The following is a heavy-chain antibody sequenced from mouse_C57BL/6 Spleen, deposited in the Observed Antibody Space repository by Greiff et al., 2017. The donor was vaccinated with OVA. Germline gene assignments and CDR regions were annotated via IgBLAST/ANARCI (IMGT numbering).Heavy chain of an antibody. CDR1: GYTFTSYR. CDR3: ANTTVGECYAMDY. Sequence: QVQLKQSGAELAKPGASVKLSCKASGYTFTSYRMHRVKQRPGPGLEWIGYINPSSGYTKYNQKFKDKATLTADKSSSTAYMQLSSLTYEDSAVYYCANTTVGECYAMDYWGQGTSVTVSS. V-gene: IGHV1-7*01. CDR2: INPSSGYT. D-gene: IGHD1-1*01. J-gene: IGHJ4*01.